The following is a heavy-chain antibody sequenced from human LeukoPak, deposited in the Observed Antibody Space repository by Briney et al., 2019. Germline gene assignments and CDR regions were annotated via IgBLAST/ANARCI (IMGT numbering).Heavy chain of an antibody. CDR1: GGSFTGYY. CDR2: INLSGGT. Sequence: KPSETLSLTCAVYGGSFTGYYWSWIRQPPGKGLEWIGEINLSGGTNYNPSLKSRVTISVDTSKNQFSLKLDSVTAADTAVYYCARGGIRDRHYYFYMDVWGKGTTVTVSS. D-gene: IGHD2/OR15-2a*01. V-gene: IGHV4-34*01. J-gene: IGHJ6*03. CDR3: ARGGIRDRHYYFYMDV.